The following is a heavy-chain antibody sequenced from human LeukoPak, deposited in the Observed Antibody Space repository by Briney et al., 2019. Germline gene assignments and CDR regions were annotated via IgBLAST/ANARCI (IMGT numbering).Heavy chain of an antibody. CDR1: GGSISSSSYY. CDR3: ARRNSGYNNFDY. D-gene: IGHD5-12*01. Sequence: PSETLSLTCTVPGGSISSSSYYWGWIRQPPGKGPEWIGSIYYSGSTYYNPSLKSRVTLSVDTSKNQFSLKLSSVTAADTAIYYCARRNSGYNNFDYWGQGTLVTVSS. J-gene: IGHJ4*02. CDR2: IYYSGST. V-gene: IGHV4-39*01.